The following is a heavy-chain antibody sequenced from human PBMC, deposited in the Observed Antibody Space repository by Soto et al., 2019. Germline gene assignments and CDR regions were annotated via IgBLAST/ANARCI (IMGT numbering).Heavy chain of an antibody. D-gene: IGHD3-9*01. CDR1: GFTFSSYS. CDR3: ARGSNDILTGYYLDAFDI. CDR2: ISSSSSYI. Sequence: GGSLRLSCAASGFTFSSYSMNWVRQAPGKGLEWVSSISSSSSYIYYAASVKGRFTISRDNAKTSLYLQMNSLRAEDTAVYYCARGSNDILTGYYLDAFDIWGQGTMVTVSS. J-gene: IGHJ3*02. V-gene: IGHV3-21*01.